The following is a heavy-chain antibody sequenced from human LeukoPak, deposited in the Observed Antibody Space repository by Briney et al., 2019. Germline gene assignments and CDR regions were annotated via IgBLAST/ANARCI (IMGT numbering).Heavy chain of an antibody. J-gene: IGHJ4*02. CDR1: GGSINSNTYY. Sequence: SETLSLTCAVSGGSINSNTYYWGWIRQPPGKGLEWIGSVYSSGSTYYNPSLKSRVAISADTSKNQFSLGLSSVTAPDTAVYYCARRSRSGFFDYWGQGTLVTVSS. D-gene: IGHD3-10*01. CDR2: VYSSGST. CDR3: ARRSRSGFFDY. V-gene: IGHV4-39*01.